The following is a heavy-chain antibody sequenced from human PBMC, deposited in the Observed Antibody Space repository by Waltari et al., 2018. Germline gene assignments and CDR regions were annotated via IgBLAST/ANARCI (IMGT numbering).Heavy chain of an antibody. CDR1: GLLFSNFP. Sequence: EVQLLQSGGGSVPPGGSLRLSCEASGLLFSNFPRGWVRQAPGKGLDWVSGDSASGNRTLYADSVQGRFTISRDNSKNTVYLHMSSLRGDDTAVYFCAKLRGAVTGNEGDFWGHGSRVTVSS. V-gene: IGHV3-23*01. CDR2: DSASGNRT. D-gene: IGHD6-19*01. CDR3: AKLRGAVTGNEGDF. J-gene: IGHJ4*01.